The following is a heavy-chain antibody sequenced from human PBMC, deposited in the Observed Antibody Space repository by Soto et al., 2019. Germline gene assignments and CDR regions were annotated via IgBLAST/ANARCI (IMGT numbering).Heavy chain of an antibody. CDR2: IYHSGTA. J-gene: IGHJ5*02. V-gene: IGHV4-4*02. CDR1: GDSINSRNW. Sequence: QVQLQEWGPGLVKPSGTLSLTCAVSGDSINSRNWWTWVRQSPGKGLEWIGEIYHSGTANYNPSLKSRVTMSVDKSKNHFSLNLTSVTAADTAIYYCARGDAPTVTAIDYFDPWGQGLLVTVSS. CDR3: ARGDAPTVTAIDYFDP. D-gene: IGHD4-17*01.